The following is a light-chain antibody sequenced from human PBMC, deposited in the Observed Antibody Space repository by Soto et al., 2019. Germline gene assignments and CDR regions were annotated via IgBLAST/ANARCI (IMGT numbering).Light chain of an antibody. CDR2: GVS. CDR1: SSDVGGYNY. Sequence: QSVLTQPPSASGSPGQSVTISCTGTSSDVGGYNYVSWYQQHPGKAPKLMISGVSERPSGVPDRFSGSKSGNTASLTVSGLQAEDEADYYCSSCAGSKHWVFGGGTKLTVL. CDR3: SSCAGSKHWV. J-gene: IGLJ3*02. V-gene: IGLV2-8*01.